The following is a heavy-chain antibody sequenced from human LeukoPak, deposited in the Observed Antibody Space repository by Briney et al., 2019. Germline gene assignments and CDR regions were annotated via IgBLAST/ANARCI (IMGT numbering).Heavy chain of an antibody. J-gene: IGHJ6*02. V-gene: IGHV4-34*01. D-gene: IGHD3-9*01. CDR3: ARWAPGYDILTGYYYYGMDV. Sequence: PSETLSLTCAVYGGSFSGYYWSWIRQPPGKGLEWIGEINHSGSTNYNPSLKSRVTISVDTSKNQFSLKLSSVTAADTAVYYRARWAPGYDILTGYYYYGMDVWGQGTTVTVSS. CDR2: INHSGST. CDR1: GGSFSGYY.